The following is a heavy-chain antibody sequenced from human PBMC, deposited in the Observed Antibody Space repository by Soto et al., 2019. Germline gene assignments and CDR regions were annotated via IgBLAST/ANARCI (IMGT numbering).Heavy chain of an antibody. CDR1: NSVNLGCH. CDR3: ARTPTP. J-gene: IGHJ5*02. Sequence: PSGTQPNTGIDSNSVNLGCHWSWIRQPPGKGLEWIGYIYYSGSTNYNPSLRSRVTIAVDTSKNQFSLKLSSVTAADTAVYYCARTPTPWGQGTLFTVSS. CDR2: IYYSGST. V-gene: IGHV4-59*12.